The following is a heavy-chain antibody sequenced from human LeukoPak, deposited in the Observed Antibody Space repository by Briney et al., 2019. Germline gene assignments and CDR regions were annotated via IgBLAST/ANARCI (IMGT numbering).Heavy chain of an antibody. J-gene: IGHJ4*02. CDR2: IYYSGST. V-gene: IGHV4-59*08. CDR1: GGSISSYY. CDR3: ASHSHRYYYGSGSYYFDY. Sequence: SETLSLTCTVSGGSISSYYWSWIRQPPGKGLEWIGYIYYSGSTNYNPSLKSRVTISVDPSKNQFSLKLSSVTAADTAVYYCASHSHRYYYGSGSYYFDYWGQGTLVTVSS. D-gene: IGHD3-10*01.